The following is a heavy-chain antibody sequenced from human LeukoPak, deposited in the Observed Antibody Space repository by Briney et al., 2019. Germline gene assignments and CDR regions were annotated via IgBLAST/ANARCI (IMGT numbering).Heavy chain of an antibody. J-gene: IGHJ4*02. CDR3: AKVLHIVVVVAATDY. D-gene: IGHD2-15*01. Sequence: GGSLRLSCAASGFTFSSYAMRWVRQAPGKGLEWVSAISGSGGSTYYADSVKGRFTISRDNSKNTLYLQMNSLRAEDTAVYYCAKVLHIVVVVAATDYWGQGTLVTVSS. CDR2: ISGSGGST. CDR1: GFTFSSYA. V-gene: IGHV3-23*01.